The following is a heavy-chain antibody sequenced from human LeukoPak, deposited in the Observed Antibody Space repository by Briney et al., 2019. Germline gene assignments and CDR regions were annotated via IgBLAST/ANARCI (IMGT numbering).Heavy chain of an antibody. CDR2: INHSGST. J-gene: IGHJ6*02. CDR1: GGSFSGYY. Sequence: SETLSLTCAVYGGSFSGYYCSWIRQPPGKGLEWIGEINHSGSTNYNPSLKSRVTISVDTSKNQFSLKLSSVTAADTAVHYCARGRVAAAGTHDYYYYGMDVWGQGTTVTVSS. V-gene: IGHV4-34*01. D-gene: IGHD6-13*01. CDR3: ARGRVAAAGTHDYYYYGMDV.